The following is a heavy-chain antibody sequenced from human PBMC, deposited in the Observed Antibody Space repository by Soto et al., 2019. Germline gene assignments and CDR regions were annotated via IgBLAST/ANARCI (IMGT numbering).Heavy chain of an antibody. D-gene: IGHD1-26*01. Sequence: XTVKVAYQASGCPLISYAIIWVRQAPGQGLEWMGGIIPIFGTANYAQKFQGRVTITADESTSTAYMEMSSLRSEDTAVYYRARERSSSVGASYYFDYCGQRTLVTVSS. CDR3: ARERSSSVGASYYFDY. J-gene: IGHJ4*02. CDR1: GCPLISYA. V-gene: IGHV1-69*01. CDR2: IIPIFGTA.